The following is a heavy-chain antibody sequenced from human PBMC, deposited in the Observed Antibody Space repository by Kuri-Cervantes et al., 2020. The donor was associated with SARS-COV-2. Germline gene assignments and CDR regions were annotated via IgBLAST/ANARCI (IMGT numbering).Heavy chain of an antibody. V-gene: IGHV3-7*01. Sequence: GESLKISCAASGFTFSSYWMSWVRQAPGKGLEWVANIKQDGSEKYYVDSVKGRFTISRDNSKNTLYLQMNSLRAEDTAVYYCAKDSNYYGSGSYLDYWGQGTLVTVSS. J-gene: IGHJ4*01. CDR3: AKDSNYYGSGSYLDY. CDR2: IKQDGSEK. D-gene: IGHD3-10*01. CDR1: GFTFSSYW.